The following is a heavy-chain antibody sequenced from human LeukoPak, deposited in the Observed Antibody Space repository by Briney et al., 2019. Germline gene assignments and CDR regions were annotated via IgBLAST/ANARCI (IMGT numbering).Heavy chain of an antibody. J-gene: IGHJ4*02. D-gene: IGHD2-8*01. CDR1: GYTFTAYF. CDR3: ARDGVPTTPDFDY. V-gene: IGHV1-2*02. CDR2: INPNSGAT. Sequence: ASVKVSCKASGYTFTAYFMYWLRQAPGQGLECMGWINPNSGATGYAQNFQGRVTTTRDTSVSTAYMELSRLRSDDTAVYYCARDGVPTTPDFDYWGQGTLVTVSS.